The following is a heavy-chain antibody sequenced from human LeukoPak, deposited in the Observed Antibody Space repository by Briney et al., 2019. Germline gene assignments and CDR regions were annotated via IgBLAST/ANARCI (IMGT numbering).Heavy chain of an antibody. CDR1: GLTFSRET. J-gene: IGHJ4*02. Sequence: GGSLRLSCVVSGLTFSRETMGWVRQAPGKGLEWVSVISGSSATKKYGDSVKGRFTISRDNSKNTLYLQMNSLRAEDTAVYYCAKDYYGDYTQPGDYWGQGTLVTVSS. CDR2: ISGSSATK. V-gene: IGHV3-23*01. CDR3: AKDYYGDYTQPGDY. D-gene: IGHD4-17*01.